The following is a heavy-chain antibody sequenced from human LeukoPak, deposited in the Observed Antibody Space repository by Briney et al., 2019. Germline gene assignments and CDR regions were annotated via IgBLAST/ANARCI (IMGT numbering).Heavy chain of an antibody. CDR1: GFTFSSYR. CDR3: ARHGYYDFWSGYYNFDY. V-gene: IGHV3-7*01. CDR2: IKQDGSEK. Sequence: GGSLRLSCAASGFTFSSYRMSWVRQAPGKGLEWVVNIKQDGSEKYYVDSVKGRLTISRDNAKNSLYLQMNSLRAEDTAVYYCARHGYYDFWSGYYNFDYWGQGTLVTVSS. D-gene: IGHD3-3*01. J-gene: IGHJ4*02.